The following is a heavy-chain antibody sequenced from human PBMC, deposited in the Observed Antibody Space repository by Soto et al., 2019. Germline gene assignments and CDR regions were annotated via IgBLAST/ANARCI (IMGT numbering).Heavy chain of an antibody. D-gene: IGHD3-10*01. CDR1: VEPMTGGYY. Sequence: SETLSLTCDVSVEPMTGGYYWGWIRQSPGKGLEWIGSIYYGGTTYYNPSLRSRLAISIDTSKNQFSLRLTSVTAADTALYFCARARYYGLCFDLWGLGTPVTVSS. J-gene: IGHJ4*02. CDR3: ARARYYGLCFDL. CDR2: IYYGGTT. V-gene: IGHV4-38-2*01.